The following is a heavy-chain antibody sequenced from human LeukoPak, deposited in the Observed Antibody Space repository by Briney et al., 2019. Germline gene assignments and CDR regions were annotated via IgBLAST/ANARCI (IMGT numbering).Heavy chain of an antibody. CDR1: GFTFGSYW. CDR2: IKQDGSEK. D-gene: IGHD4/OR15-4a*01. V-gene: IGHV3-7*01. J-gene: IGHJ4*02. Sequence: GGSLRLSCAASGFTFGSYWMSWVRQAPGKGLEWVANIKQDGSEKYYVDSVKGRFTISRGNAKNSLYLQMNSLRAEDTAVYYCARGGATAGLDYWGQGTLVTVSS. CDR3: ARGGATAGLDY.